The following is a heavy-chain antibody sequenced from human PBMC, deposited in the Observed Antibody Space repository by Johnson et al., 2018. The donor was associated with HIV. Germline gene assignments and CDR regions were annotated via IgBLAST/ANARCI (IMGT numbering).Heavy chain of an antibody. J-gene: IGHJ3*02. CDR1: GFKFRNYG. Sequence: QVQLVESGGGVVQPGRSLRLSCVASGFKFRNYGLHWVRQAPGKGLEWVAFISYDGSDTYYADSVKGRFTISRDNAKKSLFLQMNSLRPEDTALYYCAKPIAAAGTVGDGFEIWGQGTMVTVSS. D-gene: IGHD6-13*01. CDR2: ISYDGSDT. V-gene: IGHV3-30*18. CDR3: AKPIAAAGTVGDGFEI.